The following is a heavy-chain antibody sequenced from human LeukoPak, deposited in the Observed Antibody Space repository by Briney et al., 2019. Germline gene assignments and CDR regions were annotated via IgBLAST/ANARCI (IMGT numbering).Heavy chain of an antibody. CDR1: GDSINNNNYY. CDR3: ARVALYESSGYNYFDY. V-gene: IGHV4-39*07. J-gene: IGHJ4*02. Sequence: SETLSLTCTVSGDSINNNNYYWGWIRRPPGEGLEWIGEIYRTGSTNYNPSLKSRVTISVDKSKNQFSLKLSSVTAADTAVYYCARVALYESSGYNYFDYWGQGTLVTVSS. CDR2: IYRTGST. D-gene: IGHD3-22*01.